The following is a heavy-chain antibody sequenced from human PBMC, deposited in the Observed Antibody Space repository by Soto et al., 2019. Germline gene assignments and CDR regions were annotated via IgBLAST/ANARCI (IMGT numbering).Heavy chain of an antibody. Sequence: WGSLRLSCAASGFTFSTYGMHCVRQAPCKGLEWVAIIYYDGSHQYYLESVKGRFTISRDNSKNTVYLEMNSLRGEDTAVYYCARTASPGYGNSWTFDSWGQGTPVTVSS. CDR2: IYYDGSHQ. V-gene: IGHV3-33*01. CDR3: ARTASPGYGNSWTFDS. D-gene: IGHD1-26*01. J-gene: IGHJ4*02. CDR1: GFTFSTYG.